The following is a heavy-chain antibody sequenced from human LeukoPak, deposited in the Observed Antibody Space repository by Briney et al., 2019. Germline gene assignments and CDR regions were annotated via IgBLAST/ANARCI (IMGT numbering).Heavy chain of an antibody. CDR3: ATGHDSLDADY. Sequence: SGGSLRLSCAASGFTVSSNYMSWVRQAPGKGLEWVSVIYSGGSTYYADSVKGRFTISRDNSKNTLYLQMNSLRAEDTAVYYCATGHDSLDADYWGQGTLVTVSS. V-gene: IGHV3-53*01. J-gene: IGHJ4*02. CDR1: GFTVSSNY. CDR2: IYSGGST. D-gene: IGHD2-15*01.